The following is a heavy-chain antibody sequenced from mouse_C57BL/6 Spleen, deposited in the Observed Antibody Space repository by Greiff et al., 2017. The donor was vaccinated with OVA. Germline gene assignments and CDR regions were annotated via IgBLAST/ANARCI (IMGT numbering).Heavy chain of an antibody. CDR2: IDPANGNT. CDR3: ARGDDYDGAWFAY. V-gene: IGHV14-3*01. J-gene: IGHJ3*01. D-gene: IGHD2-4*01. CDR1: GFNIKNTY. Sequence: VQLKESVAELVRPGASVKLSCTASGFNIKNTYMHWVKQRPEQGLEWIGRIDPANGNTKYDPKFQGKATITADTSSNTAYLQLSSLTSEDTAIYYCARGDDYDGAWFAYWGQGTLVTVSA.